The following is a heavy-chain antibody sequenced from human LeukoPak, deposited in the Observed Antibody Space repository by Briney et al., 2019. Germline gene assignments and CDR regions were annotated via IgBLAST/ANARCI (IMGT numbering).Heavy chain of an antibody. CDR2: INWNGGNT. J-gene: IGHJ4*02. Sequence: GGSLRLSCAASGFTFDDYGMNWVRQAPGKGLEWVSGINWNGGNTGYADSVKGRFTISRDNSKNTLYLQMNSLRAEDTAVYYCAKTCCPYSSGWYYDYWGQGTLVTVSS. CDR1: GFTFDDYG. D-gene: IGHD6-19*01. V-gene: IGHV3-20*04. CDR3: AKTCCPYSSGWYYDY.